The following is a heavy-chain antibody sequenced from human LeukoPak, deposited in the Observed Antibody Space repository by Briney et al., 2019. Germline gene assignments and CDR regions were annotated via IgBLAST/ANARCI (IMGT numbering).Heavy chain of an antibody. V-gene: IGHV3-30-3*01. D-gene: IGHD3-10*01. CDR2: ISYDGSNK. J-gene: IGHJ4*02. Sequence: PGRSLRLSCAASGLTFSSYAMHWVRQAPGKGLEWVADISYDGSNKYYADSVKGRFTISRDNSKNTLYLQVNSLRAEDTAVYYCAREELFLNFDYWGQGTLVTVSS. CDR3: AREELFLNFDY. CDR1: GLTFSSYA.